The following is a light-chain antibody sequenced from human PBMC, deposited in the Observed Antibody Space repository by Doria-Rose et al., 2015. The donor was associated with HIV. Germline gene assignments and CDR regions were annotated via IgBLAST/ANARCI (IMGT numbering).Light chain of an antibody. CDR2: AAS. CDR3: QQTYSSPPWT. J-gene: IGKJ1*01. V-gene: IGKV1-39*01. Sequence: DIQLTQSPSSLSASIGDRVTITCRASQTVSTYLNWFQQEPGKAPKLLIYAASRLQSGVPSRFSGSGSGTDFTLTISGLQPGDFATYYCQQTYSSPPWTVGQGTKVE. CDR1: QTVSTY.